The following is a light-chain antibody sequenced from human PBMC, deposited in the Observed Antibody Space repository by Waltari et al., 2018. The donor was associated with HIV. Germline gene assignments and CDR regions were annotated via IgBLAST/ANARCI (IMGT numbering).Light chain of an antibody. V-gene: IGLV2-14*03. CDR2: DVT. CDR3: SSYSRTGPWL. Sequence: QSVLTQPASVSGAPGHSITISCTGTPSDFGDYNYVYCYLQQPGKAPKLVLYDVTNGPSGISHRFSGPQSGATAYLTISGLQAEDAADYYCSSYSRTGPWLFGGGTKVTV. CDR1: PSDFGDYNY. J-gene: IGLJ3*02.